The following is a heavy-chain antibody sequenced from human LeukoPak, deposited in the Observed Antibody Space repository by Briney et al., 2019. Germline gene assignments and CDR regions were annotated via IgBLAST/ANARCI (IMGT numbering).Heavy chain of an antibody. CDR2: INPNSGGT. D-gene: IGHD3-22*01. CDR3: ARDWRYYYDSSGYYYDPAYYFDY. Sequence: GASVKVSCKASGYTFTGSYMHWVRQAPGQGLEWMGWINPNSGGTNYAQKFQGRVTMTRDTSISTAYMELSRLRSDDTAVYYCARDWRYYYDSSGYYYDPAYYFDYWGQGTLVTVSS. V-gene: IGHV1-2*02. CDR1: GYTFTGSY. J-gene: IGHJ4*02.